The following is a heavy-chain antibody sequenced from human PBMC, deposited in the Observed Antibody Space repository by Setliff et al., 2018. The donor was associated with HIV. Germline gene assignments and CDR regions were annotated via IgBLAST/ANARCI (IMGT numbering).Heavy chain of an antibody. D-gene: IGHD2-8*01. V-gene: IGHV1-8*01. CDR1: GYSFTTYD. J-gene: IGHJ5*02. CDR2: VDPNTGNA. CDR3: ARMEYDVRGRAPNWFDP. Sequence: ASVKVSCKASGYSFTTYDINWARQAPGQGLEWMGWVDPNTGNAGYEQKFQGRVTMTRNTSISTAYMELSSLTSEDTAVYYCARMEYDVRGRAPNWFDPWGPGTLVTVSS.